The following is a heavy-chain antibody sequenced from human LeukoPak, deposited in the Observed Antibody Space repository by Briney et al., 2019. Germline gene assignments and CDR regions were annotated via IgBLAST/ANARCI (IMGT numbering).Heavy chain of an antibody. Sequence: PGGSLRLSCAASGFTFSSYWMHWVRQAPGKGLVWVSRINSDGSSTSYADSVKGRFTISRDNAKNTLYLQMNSLRAEDTAVYYCARGVRVEYSSGCHHYWGQGTLVTVSS. J-gene: IGHJ4*02. V-gene: IGHV3-74*01. CDR1: GFTFSSYW. D-gene: IGHD6-19*01. CDR2: INSDGSST. CDR3: ARGVRVEYSSGCHHY.